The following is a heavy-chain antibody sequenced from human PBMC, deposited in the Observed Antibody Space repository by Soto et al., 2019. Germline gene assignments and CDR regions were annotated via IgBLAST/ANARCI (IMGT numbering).Heavy chain of an antibody. CDR2: MSHSGGT. J-gene: IGHJ3*02. V-gene: IGHV4-34*01. CDR1: GGSVNSGNYY. D-gene: IGHD1-1*01. Sequence: QVHLQQWGAGLLKPSETLSLTCAVFGGSVNSGNYYWSWIRQPPGKGLEWIGEMSHSGGTHFNPSFKSRVTISVDTSKNQFSLKMSAVTAAVSAVYYGARVELGTVTTVVDAFDIWGPRTMVTVST. CDR3: ARVELGTVTTVVDAFDI.